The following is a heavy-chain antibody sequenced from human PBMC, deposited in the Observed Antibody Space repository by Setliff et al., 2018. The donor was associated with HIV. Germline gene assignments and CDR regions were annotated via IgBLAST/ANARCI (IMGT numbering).Heavy chain of an antibody. V-gene: IGHV4-34*01. Sequence: PSETLSLTCAVYGGSFSAYHWSWIRQTPGKGLEWLGEINHSGSTAYNLALESRVSMSIDTSKNQFSLKLTSVTAADTAVYYCAWARESSGSYLWGQGTLVTVSS. D-gene: IGHD3-10*01. CDR1: GGSFSAYH. CDR2: INHSGST. CDR3: AWARESSGSYL. J-gene: IGHJ4*02.